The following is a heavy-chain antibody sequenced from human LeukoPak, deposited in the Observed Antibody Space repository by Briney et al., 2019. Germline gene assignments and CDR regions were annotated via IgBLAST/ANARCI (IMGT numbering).Heavy chain of an antibody. CDR2: IYRSGST. D-gene: IGHD4-17*01. CDR1: GGSISSSNW. J-gene: IGHJ4*02. Sequence: PSETLSLTCAVSGGSISSSNWWTWVRQPPGKGLEWIGEIYRSGSTNYNPSLKSRVTISVDKSKNQFSLKLSSLTAADTAVYYSARASHDYGDYSHFDYWGQGTLVPVSS. CDR3: ARASHDYGDYSHFDY. V-gene: IGHV4-4*02.